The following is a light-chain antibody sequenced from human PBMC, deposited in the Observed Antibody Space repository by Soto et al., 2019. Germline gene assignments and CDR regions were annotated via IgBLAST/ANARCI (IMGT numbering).Light chain of an antibody. V-gene: IGKV3-11*01. J-gene: IGKJ1*01. CDR1: QSVSSY. Sequence: EIVLTQSPATPSLSPGERDTLSCRASQSVSSYLAWYQQKPGQAPRLLIYDASNRATGIPARFSGSGSGTDFTLTISSLEPEDFAVYYCQQRSNWPTFGQGTKVDIK. CDR2: DAS. CDR3: QQRSNWPT.